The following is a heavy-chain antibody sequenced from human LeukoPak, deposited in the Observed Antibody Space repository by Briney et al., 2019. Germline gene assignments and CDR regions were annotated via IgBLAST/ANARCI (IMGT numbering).Heavy chain of an antibody. Sequence: SGTLSLTCAISGGSISSSNWWTWVRQPPGKGLEWVGEIYLRGNTNYNPSLESRVTISVDESKTQLSLRLESVTAADTAVYYCARGTITTVTDSWGPGTLVTVSS. CDR1: GGSISSSNW. CDR3: ARGTITTVTDS. D-gene: IGHD4-17*01. V-gene: IGHV4-4*02. J-gene: IGHJ4*02. CDR2: IYLRGNT.